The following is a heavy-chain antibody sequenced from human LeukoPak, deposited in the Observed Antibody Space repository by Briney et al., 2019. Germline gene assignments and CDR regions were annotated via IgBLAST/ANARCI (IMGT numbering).Heavy chain of an antibody. D-gene: IGHD4-17*01. Sequence: GGSLRLSCAASGFTFSSYGMHWVRQAPGKGLEWVAVIWYDGSNKYYADSVKGRFTISRDNSKNTLYLQMNSLRAEDTAVYYCARDKGPTVDPGAFDIWGQGTMVTVSS. CDR1: GFTFSSYG. CDR3: ARDKGPTVDPGAFDI. J-gene: IGHJ3*02. V-gene: IGHV3-33*01. CDR2: IWYDGSNK.